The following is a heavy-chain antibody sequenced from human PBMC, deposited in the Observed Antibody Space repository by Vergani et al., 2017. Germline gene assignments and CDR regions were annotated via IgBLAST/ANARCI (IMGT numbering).Heavy chain of an antibody. CDR2: INWNGNST. Sequence: EVQLVESGGGLVKPGGSLRLSCAASGFTFDDYGMSWVRQAPGKGLEWVSGINWNGNSTGYADSVKGRFTISRDNAKNSLYLQMNSLRAEDTAVYYCARDYDFWSGYVVPFDIWGQGTMVTVSS. D-gene: IGHD3-3*01. V-gene: IGHV3-20*04. CDR1: GFTFDDYG. CDR3: ARDYDFWSGYVVPFDI. J-gene: IGHJ3*02.